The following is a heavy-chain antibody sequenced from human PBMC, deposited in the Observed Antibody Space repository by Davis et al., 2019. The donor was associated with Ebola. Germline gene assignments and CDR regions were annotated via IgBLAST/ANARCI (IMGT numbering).Heavy chain of an antibody. D-gene: IGHD5-12*01. CDR2: IYYSGST. CDR3: ARQTGYSGYDLGY. V-gene: IGHV4-61*01. J-gene: IGHJ4*02. CDR1: GGSVSSGSYY. Sequence: MPSETLSLTCTVSGGSVSSGSYYWCWIRQPPGKGLEWIGYIYYSGSTNYNPSLKSRVTISVDTSKNQFSLKLSSVTAADTAVYYCARQTGYSGYDLGYRGQGTLVTVSS.